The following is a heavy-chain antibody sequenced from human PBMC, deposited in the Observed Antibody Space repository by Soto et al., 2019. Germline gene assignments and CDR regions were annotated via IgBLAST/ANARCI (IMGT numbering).Heavy chain of an antibody. V-gene: IGHV3-7*03. CDR3: ATAINTVTYFDF. J-gene: IGHJ4*02. Sequence: GGSLRLSCAASGFTFSRYWMSWVRQAPGKGLEWVANIKQDVSEKYYVDSVKGRFTISRDNAKNSMYLQMNSLRAEDTAVYYCATAINTVTYFDFWGQGTLVTVSS. D-gene: IGHD4-4*01. CDR2: IKQDVSEK. CDR1: GFTFSRYW.